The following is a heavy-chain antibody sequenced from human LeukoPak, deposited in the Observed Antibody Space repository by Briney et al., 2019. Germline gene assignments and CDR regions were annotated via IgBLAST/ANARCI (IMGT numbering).Heavy chain of an antibody. D-gene: IGHD1-26*01. Sequence: ASVKVSCKASGYTFTSYGISWVRQAPGQGLEWMGRINPNSGGTNYAQKFQGRVTMTRDTSISTAYMELSRLRSDDTAVYYCARDQLGSHDAFDIWGQGTMVTVSS. CDR1: GYTFTSYG. J-gene: IGHJ3*02. CDR2: INPNSGGT. CDR3: ARDQLGSHDAFDI. V-gene: IGHV1-2*06.